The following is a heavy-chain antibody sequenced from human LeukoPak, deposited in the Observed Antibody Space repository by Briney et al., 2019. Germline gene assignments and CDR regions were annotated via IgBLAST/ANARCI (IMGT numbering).Heavy chain of an antibody. Sequence: SETLSLTCTVSGDSISSSSYYWGWIRQPPGKGLEWIGSIYYSGSTYYNPSLKSRVTIPVDTSKNQFSLKLSSVTAADTAVYYCARERSGGSCYNYWGQGTLVTVSS. J-gene: IGHJ4*02. CDR1: GDSISSSSYY. V-gene: IGHV4-39*07. D-gene: IGHD2-15*01. CDR2: IYYSGST. CDR3: ARERSGGSCYNY.